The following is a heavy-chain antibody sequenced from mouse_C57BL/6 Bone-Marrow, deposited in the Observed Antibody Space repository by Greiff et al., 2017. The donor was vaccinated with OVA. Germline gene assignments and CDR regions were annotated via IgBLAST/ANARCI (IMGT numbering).Heavy chain of an antibody. Sequence: EVQLVESGAELVRPGASVKLSCTASGFNIKDDYMHWVKQRPEQGLEWIGWIDPENGDTEYASKFQGKATITADTSSNTAYLQLSSLTSEDTAVYYCTLYGSSLYYFDYWGQGTTLTVSS. CDR3: TLYGSSLYYFDY. D-gene: IGHD1-1*01. V-gene: IGHV14-4*01. CDR1: GFNIKDDY. J-gene: IGHJ2*01. CDR2: IDPENGDT.